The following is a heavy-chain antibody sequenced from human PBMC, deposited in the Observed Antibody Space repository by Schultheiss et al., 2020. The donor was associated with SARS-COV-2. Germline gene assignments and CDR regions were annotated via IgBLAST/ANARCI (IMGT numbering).Heavy chain of an antibody. D-gene: IGHD2-2*03. V-gene: IGHV3-48*01. J-gene: IGHJ4*02. CDR2: ISSSGSTI. Sequence: GGSLRLSCAASGFTFSSYSMHWVRQAPGKGLEWVSYISSSGSTIYYADSVKGRFTISRDNSKNTLYLQMNSLRAEDTAVYYCAQAGYCSSTSCYRFDYWGQGTLVTVSS. CDR3: AQAGYCSSTSCYRFDY. CDR1: GFTFSSYS.